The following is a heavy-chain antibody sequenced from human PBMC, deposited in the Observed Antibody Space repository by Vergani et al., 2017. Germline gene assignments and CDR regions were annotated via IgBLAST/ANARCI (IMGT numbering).Heavy chain of an antibody. CDR3: ATAHSNGYSXFDY. V-gene: IGHV3-21*04. Sequence: EVQLVESGGGLVKPGGSLRLSCAASGFTFSSYSMNWVRQAPGKGLEWVSSISSSSSYIYYADSVKGRFTISRDNAKNSLYLQMNSLRAEDTAVYYCATAHSNGYSXFDYWGQGTLVTVSS. CDR1: GFTFSSYS. J-gene: IGHJ4*02. CDR2: ISSSSSYI. D-gene: IGHD1-1*01.